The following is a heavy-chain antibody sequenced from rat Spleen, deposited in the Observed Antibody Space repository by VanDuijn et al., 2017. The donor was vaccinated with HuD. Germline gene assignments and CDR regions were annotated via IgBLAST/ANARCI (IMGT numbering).Heavy chain of an antibody. D-gene: IGHD1-2*01. J-gene: IGHJ4*01. CDR3: AKDMNYYSTYPFYVMGD. CDR1: GFTFSNYG. V-gene: IGHV5-19*01. CDR2: ISPTGGST. Sequence: EVQLVESGGGLVQPGRSLKVSCTASGFTFSNYGTHWIRQAPTKGLEWVASISPTGGSTYYRDSVKGRFTISRDNAKSTLYLQMNSLRSEDTATYYCAKDMNYYSTYPFYVMGDWGQGTSVTVSS.